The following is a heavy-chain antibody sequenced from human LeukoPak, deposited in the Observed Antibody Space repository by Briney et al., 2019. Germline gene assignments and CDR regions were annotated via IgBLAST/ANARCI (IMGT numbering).Heavy chain of an antibody. D-gene: IGHD6-19*01. CDR3: TKDAPDSGGWFFFDS. CDR2: ISGIDT. CDR1: GFNFANHA. J-gene: IGHJ4*02. V-gene: IGHV3-23*01. Sequence: GGSLRLSCAASGFNFANHAMSWVRPTAGKGLEWVSTISGIDTFYADSVKGRFTISRDNSKNTLYLQMISLRAEDTAVYYCTKDAPDSGGWFFFDSWGQGTLVTVSS.